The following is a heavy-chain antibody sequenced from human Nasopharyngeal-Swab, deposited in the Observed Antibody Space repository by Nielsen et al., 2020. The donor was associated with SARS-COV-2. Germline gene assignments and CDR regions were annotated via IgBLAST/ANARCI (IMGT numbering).Heavy chain of an antibody. Sequence: SETLSLTCTVSGGSVSSGSYYWSWIRQPPGKGLEWIGYIYYSGGTNYNPSLKSRVTISVDTSKNQFSLKLSSVTAADTAVYYCARRLVGATTEPFDYWGQGTLVTVSS. J-gene: IGHJ4*02. D-gene: IGHD1-26*01. CDR3: ARRLVGATTEPFDY. V-gene: IGHV4-61*01. CDR2: IYYSGGT. CDR1: GGSVSSGSYY.